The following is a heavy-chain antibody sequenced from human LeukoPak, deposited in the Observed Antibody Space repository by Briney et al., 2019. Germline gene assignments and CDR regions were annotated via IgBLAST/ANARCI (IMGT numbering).Heavy chain of an antibody. D-gene: IGHD3-10*01. CDR3: ASGSPYPPITMVRGVIISDAFDI. J-gene: IGHJ3*02. CDR1: GGSISSSSYY. Sequence: SETLSLTCTVSGGSISSSSYYWGWIRQPPGKGLEWIGSIYYSGSTYYNPSLKSRVTISVDTSKNQFSLKLSSVTAADTAVYYCASGSPYPPITMVRGVIISDAFDIWGQGTTVTVSS. V-gene: IGHV4-39*07. CDR2: IYYSGST.